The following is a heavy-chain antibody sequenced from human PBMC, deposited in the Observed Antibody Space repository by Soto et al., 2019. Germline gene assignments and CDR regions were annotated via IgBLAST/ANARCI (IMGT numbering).Heavy chain of an antibody. V-gene: IGHV4-61*01. CDR1: GGSVSSGSYY. D-gene: IGHD3-3*01. J-gene: IGHJ5*02. CDR2: IYYSGST. CDR3: ARDRDYDFWSGYYH. Sequence: SETLSLTCTVSGGSVSSGSYYWSWTRQPPGKGLEWIGYIYYSGSTNYNPSLKSRVTISVDTSKNQFSLKLSSVTAADTAVYYCARDRDYDFWSGYYHWGQGTLVTVSS.